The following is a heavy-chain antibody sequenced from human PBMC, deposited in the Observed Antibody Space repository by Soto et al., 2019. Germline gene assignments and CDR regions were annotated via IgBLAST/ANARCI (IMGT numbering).Heavy chain of an antibody. V-gene: IGHV1-2*02. CDR3: ARESGGATATLDYYYFYMDV. J-gene: IGHJ6*03. Sequence: GASVKVSCKTSGDSFNDYYIHWVRQAPGQGLEWMGWINPNGGATKYAQKFQGRVTLTRDTSIRTVYMELSSLRSDDTAVYYCARESGGATATLDYYYFYMDVWGKGTTVTVSS. CDR1: GDSFNDYY. CDR2: INPNGGAT. D-gene: IGHD5-12*01.